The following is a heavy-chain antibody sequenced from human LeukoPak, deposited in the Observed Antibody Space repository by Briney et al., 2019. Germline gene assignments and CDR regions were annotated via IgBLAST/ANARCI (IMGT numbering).Heavy chain of an antibody. CDR1: GGSISSGGYY. J-gene: IGHJ4*02. V-gene: IGHV4-31*03. D-gene: IGHD3-16*01. Sequence: SETLSLTCTVSGGSISSGGYYWSWIRQHPGKGLEWIGYIYYSGSTYYNPSLKSRVTISVDTSKNQFSLKLSSVTAADTAVYYCARVQAGYAHFDYWGQGTLVTVSS. CDR3: ARVQAGYAHFDY. CDR2: IYYSGST.